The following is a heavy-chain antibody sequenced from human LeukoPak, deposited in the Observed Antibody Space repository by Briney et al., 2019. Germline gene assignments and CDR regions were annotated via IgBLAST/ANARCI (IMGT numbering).Heavy chain of an antibody. D-gene: IGHD6-13*01. CDR3: ARVGLEQQLAFDY. Sequence: GASVKVSCKASGYTFTSYDINWVRQATGQGLEWMGWMNPNSGNTGYAQKFQGRVTMTRNTSISTAYMKLSSLRSEDTAVYYCARVGLEQQLAFDYWGQGTLVTVSS. CDR1: GYTFTSYD. CDR2: MNPNSGNT. J-gene: IGHJ4*02. V-gene: IGHV1-8*01.